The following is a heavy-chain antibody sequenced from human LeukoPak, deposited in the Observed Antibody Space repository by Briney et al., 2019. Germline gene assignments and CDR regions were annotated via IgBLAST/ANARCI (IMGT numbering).Heavy chain of an antibody. CDR2: MNPKSGNT. D-gene: IGHD1-26*01. CDR3: ARGSPYSGSYWRDY. V-gene: IGHV1-8*01. Sequence: ASVKVSCKASGYTFSNYDINWVRQATGQGLEWMGWMNPKSGNTGYAQKFQGRVTMTSDTSISTAYVELSSLRSEDTAVYYCARGSPYSGSYWRDYWGQGTRVAVSS. J-gene: IGHJ4*02. CDR1: GYTFSNYD.